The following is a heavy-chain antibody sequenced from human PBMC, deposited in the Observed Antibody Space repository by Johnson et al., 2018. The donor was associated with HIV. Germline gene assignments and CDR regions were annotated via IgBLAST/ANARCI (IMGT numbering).Heavy chain of an antibody. J-gene: IGHJ3*02. D-gene: IGHD4-17*01. CDR2: ISYDGSNK. V-gene: IGHV3-30*04. CDR3: AREVDYAVNTQHLDAFDI. Sequence: QVQLVESGGGVVQPGRSLRLSCAASGFTFSSYALHWVRQTPGKGLEWLAVISYDGSNKYYADSVKGRFPISRDNSKNTLYLQMNSLRAEDTAVYYCAREVDYAVNTQHLDAFDIWGQGTMVTVSS. CDR1: GFTFSSYA.